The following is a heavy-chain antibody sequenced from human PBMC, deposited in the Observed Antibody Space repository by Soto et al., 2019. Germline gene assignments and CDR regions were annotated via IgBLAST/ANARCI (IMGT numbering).Heavy chain of an antibody. Sequence: EVQLVESGGGLVKPGGSLRLSCAASGFTFSSYNMNWVRQAPGKGLEWVSSISSSSDYIYYADSVKGRFTISRDNAKNYLYLQMISLRAEDTSVYYCARCGTGVIDGYNYVPNYWGQGTLVTVSS. CDR3: ARCGTGVIDGYNYVPNY. CDR1: GFTFSSYN. V-gene: IGHV3-21*02. D-gene: IGHD1-1*01. J-gene: IGHJ4*02. CDR2: ISSSSDYI.